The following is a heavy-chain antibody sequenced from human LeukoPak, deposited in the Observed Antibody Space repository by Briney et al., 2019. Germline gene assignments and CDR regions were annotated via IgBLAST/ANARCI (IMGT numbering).Heavy chain of an antibody. CDR3: TRGQPSVILNDVADM. V-gene: IGHV3-73*01. CDR2: IRSKDDGEER. Sequence: GGSMSPSCAACAFTSSDSAIDCVSQPSGNGREWVGRIRSKDDGEERAYRALVQGRFTISREESKNTSYVQMNSLQSDNTAVYCCTRGQPSVILNDVADMWGPGATVTVSS. J-gene: IGHJ3*02. CDR1: AFTSSDSA. D-gene: IGHD2-2*01.